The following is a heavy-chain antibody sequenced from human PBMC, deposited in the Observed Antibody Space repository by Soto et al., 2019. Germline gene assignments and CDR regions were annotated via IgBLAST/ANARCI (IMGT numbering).Heavy chain of an antibody. V-gene: IGHV4-31*03. Sequence: LSLTCTVSGVSISSGGYYWSWIRQHPGKGLQWIGNIYYSGSTNYNPSLKSRIIISLDTSKNQFSLKLSSVTAADTAVYFCARYRISGSWSKFDYWGQGTLVTVSS. CDR1: GVSISSGGYY. J-gene: IGHJ4*02. CDR3: ARYRISGSWSKFDY. D-gene: IGHD6-13*01. CDR2: IYYSGST.